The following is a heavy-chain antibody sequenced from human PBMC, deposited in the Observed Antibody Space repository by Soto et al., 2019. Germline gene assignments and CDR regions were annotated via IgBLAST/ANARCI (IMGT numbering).Heavy chain of an antibody. V-gene: IGHV2-5*02. CDR2: IYWDDDK. Sequence: GSGPTLVNPTQTLTLTCSLSGFSVSSNGARVGWIRQPPGKALEWLALIYWDDDKKYNPSLKSRLTITKDTSENQVVLTVTDVDPADTATYYCARITWWSRIYYFDDWGQGTLVTVSS. D-gene: IGHD2-8*02. CDR1: GFSVSSNGAR. J-gene: IGHJ4*02. CDR3: ARITWWSRIYYFDD.